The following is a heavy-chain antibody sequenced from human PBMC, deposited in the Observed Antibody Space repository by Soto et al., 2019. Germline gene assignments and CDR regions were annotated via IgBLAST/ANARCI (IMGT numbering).Heavy chain of an antibody. J-gene: IGHJ6*02. CDR3: ARAHFMITFGGVIVYYGMDV. D-gene: IGHD3-16*02. Sequence: ASVKVSCKASGYTFTSYCISWVLQAPGQGLEWMGWISAYNGNTNYAQKLQGRVTMTTDTSTSTAYMELRSLRSDDTAVYYCARAHFMITFGGVIVYYGMDVWGQGTTVTVSS. V-gene: IGHV1-18*01. CDR2: ISAYNGNT. CDR1: GYTFTSYC.